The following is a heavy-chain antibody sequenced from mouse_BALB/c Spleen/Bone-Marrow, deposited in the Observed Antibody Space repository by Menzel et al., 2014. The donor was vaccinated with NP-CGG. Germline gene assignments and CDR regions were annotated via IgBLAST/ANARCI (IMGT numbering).Heavy chain of an antibody. Sequence: EESGGRLVTPGTPLTLTCTXSGFSLSSNAMSWVRQAPGKGLEWIGIITIGGSAYYASWAKGRFTISRTSTTVDLKMTSLTTEDTANYFCASYGISSDINLWGQGTLVTVS. CDR1: GFSLSSNA. D-gene: IGHD2-5*01. J-gene: IGHJ3*02. CDR2: ITIGGSA. CDR3: ASYGISSDINL. V-gene: IGHV5-6-5*01.